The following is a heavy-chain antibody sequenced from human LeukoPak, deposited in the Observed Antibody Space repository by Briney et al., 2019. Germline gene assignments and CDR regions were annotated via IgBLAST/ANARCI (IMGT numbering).Heavy chain of an antibody. D-gene: IGHD4-17*01. J-gene: IGHJ4*02. Sequence: GGSLRLSCEASGFTLSPYSMNWVRQAPGKGLEWASYISTSSSTIYYADSVKGRFTISRDNAKNTVYLQMNSLRDEDTAVYYCANEIRPNDYWGQGTQVTVSS. CDR1: GFTLSPYS. V-gene: IGHV3-48*02. CDR2: ISTSSSTI. CDR3: ANEIRPNDY.